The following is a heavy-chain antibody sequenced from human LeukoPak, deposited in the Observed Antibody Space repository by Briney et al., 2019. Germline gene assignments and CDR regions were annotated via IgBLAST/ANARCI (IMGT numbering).Heavy chain of an antibody. CDR2: ISGSGGST. J-gene: IGHJ4*02. CDR3: ARAYPSRYCSSTSCYTGFDY. D-gene: IGHD2-2*02. Sequence: PGGSLRLSCAASGFTFSSYAMSWVRQAPGKGLEWVSAISGSGGSTYYADSVKGRFTISRDNSKNTLYLQMNSLRAEDTAVYYCARAYPSRYCSSTSCYTGFDYWGQGTLVTVSS. CDR1: GFTFSSYA. V-gene: IGHV3-23*01.